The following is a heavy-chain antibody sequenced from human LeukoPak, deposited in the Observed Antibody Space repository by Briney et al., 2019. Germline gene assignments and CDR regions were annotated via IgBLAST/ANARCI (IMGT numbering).Heavy chain of an antibody. D-gene: IGHD1-26*01. Sequence: GGSLRLSCAASGFTFSNYVMSWVRQAPGKGLEWVSGLSGSGGSTYNADSVKGRFTISRDNAKNSLYLQMNSLRAEDTALYYCAKDKWELPRDAFDIWGQGTMVTVSS. J-gene: IGHJ3*02. CDR2: LSGSGGST. CDR1: GFTFSNYV. CDR3: AKDKWELPRDAFDI. V-gene: IGHV3-23*01.